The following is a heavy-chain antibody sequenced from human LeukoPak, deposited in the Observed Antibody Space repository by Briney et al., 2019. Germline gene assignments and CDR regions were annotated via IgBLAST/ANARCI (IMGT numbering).Heavy chain of an antibody. D-gene: IGHD3-3*01. V-gene: IGHV5-51*01. Sequence: GESLKISFKGSGYSFTSYWIGWVRQMPGKGLEWMGIIYPGDSDTRYSPSFQGQVTISADKSISTAYLQWSSLKASDTAMYYCARHGTRNYDFWSGYYSAEYFQHWGQGTLVTVSS. J-gene: IGHJ1*01. CDR1: GYSFTSYW. CDR3: ARHGTRNYDFWSGYYSAEYFQH. CDR2: IYPGDSDT.